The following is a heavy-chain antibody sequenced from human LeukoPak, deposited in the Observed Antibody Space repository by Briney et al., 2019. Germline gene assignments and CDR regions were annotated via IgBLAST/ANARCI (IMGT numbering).Heavy chain of an antibody. CDR3: ARDSNYYGSGSYAFDI. CDR2: IYSGGST. J-gene: IGHJ3*02. Sequence: GGSLRLSCAASGFTVSSNYMSWVRQAPGKGLEWVSVIYSGGSTYYADSVKGRFTISRDNSKNTLYLQMNSLRAEDTAVYYCARDSNYYGSGSYAFDIWGQGTMVTVSS. D-gene: IGHD3-10*01. CDR1: GFTVSSNY. V-gene: IGHV3-53*01.